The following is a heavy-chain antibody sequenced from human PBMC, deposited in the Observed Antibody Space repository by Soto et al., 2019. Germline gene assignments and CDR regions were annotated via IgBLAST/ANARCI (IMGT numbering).Heavy chain of an antibody. Sequence: ASVKVSCKASGGTFSSYAISWVRQAPGQGLEWMGGIIPIFGTANYAQKFQGRVTITADESTSTAYMELSSLRSEDTAVYYCAREPLGIGSFDYWGQGTLVTVSS. CDR2: IIPIFGTA. V-gene: IGHV1-69*13. CDR1: GGTFSSYA. J-gene: IGHJ4*02. D-gene: IGHD7-27*01. CDR3: AREPLGIGSFDY.